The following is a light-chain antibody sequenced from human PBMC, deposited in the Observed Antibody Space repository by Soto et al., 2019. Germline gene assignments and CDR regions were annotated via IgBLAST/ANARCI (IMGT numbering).Light chain of an antibody. CDR3: QTWGSGIRVV. CDR2: LNSDGSH. V-gene: IGLV4-69*01. CDR1: SWHSSYA. Sequence: QSVLTQSPSASASLGASVKLTCTLSSWHSSYAIAWHQQQPEKGPRYLMKLNSDGSHSKGDGIPDRFSGSSSGAERYLTISSLQSEDEADYYCQTWGSGIRVVFGGGTKVTVL. J-gene: IGLJ2*01.